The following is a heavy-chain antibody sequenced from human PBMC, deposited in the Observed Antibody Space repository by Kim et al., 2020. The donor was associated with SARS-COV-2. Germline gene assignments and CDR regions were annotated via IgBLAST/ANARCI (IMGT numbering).Heavy chain of an antibody. CDR3: ARATVVLGASVDWYFDL. Sequence: VKGRFTISRATSKNSLYLQMSRLRAEDTAFYYCARATVVLGASVDWYFDLWGRGTLVTVSS. J-gene: IGHJ2*01. D-gene: IGHD1-26*01. V-gene: IGHV3-53*01.